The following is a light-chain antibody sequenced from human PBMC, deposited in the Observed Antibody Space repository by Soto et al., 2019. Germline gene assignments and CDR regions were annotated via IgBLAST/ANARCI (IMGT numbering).Light chain of an antibody. CDR1: SSDVGGYNY. CDR3: SLYTSTTTYV. J-gene: IGLJ1*01. Sequence: QSVLTQPASVSGSPGQSITISCTGTSSDVGGYNYVSWYQQHPGKAPKLMIYEVSNRPSGVSNRFSASKSGNTASLTISGLQAEDEADYYCSLYTSTTTYVFGTGTKLTVL. CDR2: EVS. V-gene: IGLV2-14*01.